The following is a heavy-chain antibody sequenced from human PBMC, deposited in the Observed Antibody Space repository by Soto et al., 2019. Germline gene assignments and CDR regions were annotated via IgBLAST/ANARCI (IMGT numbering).Heavy chain of an antibody. CDR2: FDPADSDT. Sequence: GESLKISCKGSGYSFTSYWIGWVRQMPGKGLEWMGIFDPADSDTRYSPPFQGRVTSSADKSISTAYLQWSSLKASDTAMYYCARSCSGGSCYFVWFDPWGQGTLVTVSS. V-gene: IGHV5-51*01. D-gene: IGHD2-15*01. CDR1: GYSFTSYW. CDR3: ARSCSGGSCYFVWFDP. J-gene: IGHJ5*02.